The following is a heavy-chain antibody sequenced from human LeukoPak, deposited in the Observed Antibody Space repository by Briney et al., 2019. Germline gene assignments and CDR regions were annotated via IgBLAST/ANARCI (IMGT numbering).Heavy chain of an antibody. CDR1: GGSISSYY. V-gene: IGHV4-59*01. Sequence: SETLSLTCTVSGGSISSYYWSWIRQPPGKGLEWIGYIYYSGSTNYNPSLKSRVTISVDTSKNQFSLKLSSVTAADTAVYYCARSPYIAARYNWFDPWGQGTLVTVSS. CDR2: IYYSGST. J-gene: IGHJ5*02. CDR3: ARSPYIAARYNWFDP. D-gene: IGHD6-6*01.